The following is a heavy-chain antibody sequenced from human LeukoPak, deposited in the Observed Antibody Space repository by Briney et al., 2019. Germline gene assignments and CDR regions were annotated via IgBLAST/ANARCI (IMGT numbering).Heavy chain of an antibody. V-gene: IGHV3-30*03. J-gene: IGHJ5*02. CDR1: GFTFSSYG. Sequence: GGSLRLSCAASGFTFSSYGMHWVRQAPGKGLEWVAVISYDGSNKYYADSVKGRFTISRDNSKNTLYLQMNSLRAEDTAVYYCARDEGSGWYADSVKGWFDPWGQGTLVTVSS. CDR2: ISYDGSNK. CDR3: ARDEGSGWYADSVKGWFDP. D-gene: IGHD6-19*01.